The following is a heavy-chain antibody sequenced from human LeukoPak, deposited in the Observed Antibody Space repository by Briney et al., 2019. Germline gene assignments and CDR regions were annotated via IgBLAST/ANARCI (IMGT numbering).Heavy chain of an antibody. CDR1: GGSISSYY. D-gene: IGHD2-15*01. CDR2: IYYSGST. V-gene: IGHV4-59*01. Sequence: SETLSLTCTVSGGSISSYYWSWIRQPPGKGLEWIGYIYYSGSTNYNPSLKSRVTISVDTSKNQFSLKLSSVTAADTAVYYCARVVCSGGSCYYFDYGGQGTLVTVSS. J-gene: IGHJ4*02. CDR3: ARVVCSGGSCYYFDY.